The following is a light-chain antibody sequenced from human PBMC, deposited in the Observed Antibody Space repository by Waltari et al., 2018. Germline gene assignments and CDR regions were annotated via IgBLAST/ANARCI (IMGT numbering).Light chain of an antibody. CDR2: KDT. J-gene: IGLJ2*01. V-gene: IGLV3-25*03. Sequence: SYELTQPPSVSVSPGQTARITCSGDALPKQYSFWYQQRSGQAPVVVIYKDTERPSGILERFYVSSSVTRVTLTISGVQAEDEANYYCQSTDSSGTYVVFGGGTKLTVL. CDR3: QSTDSSGTYVV. CDR1: ALPKQY.